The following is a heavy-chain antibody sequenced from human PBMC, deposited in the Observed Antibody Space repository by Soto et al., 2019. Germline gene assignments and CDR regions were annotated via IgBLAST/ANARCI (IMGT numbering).Heavy chain of an antibody. V-gene: IGHV3-21*01. CDR3: GGDPDTADAFDL. CDR1: GFTFSRYR. CDR2: ISSRSSYI. Sequence: EVQLVESGGGLVKPGGSLRLSCAASGFTFSRYRMNWVRQAPGKGLEWVSSISSRSSYIYYADSVKGRFTISRDNAKNSLYLQMNSLRAEDTAVYYCGGDPDTADAFDLWGQGTMVTVSS. J-gene: IGHJ3*01. D-gene: IGHD5-18*01.